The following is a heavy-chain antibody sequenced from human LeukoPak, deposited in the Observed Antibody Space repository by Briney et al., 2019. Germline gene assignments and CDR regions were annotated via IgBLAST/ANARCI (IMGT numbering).Heavy chain of an antibody. CDR2: TYYRSRWYY. V-gene: IGHV6-1*01. Sequence: SQTLSLTCAISGDSVSSNIAAWNWIRQSPSRGLEWLGMTYYRSRWYYDYALSVRSRITINPDTSKNQFSLQLNSVTPGDTAVYYCASLTGIAAAANDYWGQGTLVTVSA. CDR1: GDSVSSNIAA. J-gene: IGHJ4*02. CDR3: ASLTGIAAAANDY. D-gene: IGHD6-13*01.